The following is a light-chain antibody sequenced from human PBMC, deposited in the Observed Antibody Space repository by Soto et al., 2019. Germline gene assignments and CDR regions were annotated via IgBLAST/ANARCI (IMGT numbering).Light chain of an antibody. J-gene: IGKJ2*01. V-gene: IGKV3-20*01. CDR2: GAS. Sequence: EIVLTQSPGTLSLSPGERATLSCRASQSVSSSNLAWYQQKPGQAPRLLIYGASSRATGIPDRFSGSGSGTDFTLTISRLEPEDFGVYYCQQYGSSTYTFGQGTQLEIK. CDR3: QQYGSSTYT. CDR1: QSVSSSN.